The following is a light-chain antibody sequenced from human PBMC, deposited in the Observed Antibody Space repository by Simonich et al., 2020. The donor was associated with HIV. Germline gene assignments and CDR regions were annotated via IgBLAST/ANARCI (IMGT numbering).Light chain of an antibody. Sequence: QSALTQPASVSGSPGQSITISCTGTSSDVGGYNYVSWYQQHPGKAPKVMIYDVSKRPSGVSIRFSASKSGNTASLTISGLQAEDEADYYCSSYTSSSTLMFGGGTKLTVL. CDR3: SSYTSSSTLM. CDR2: DVS. CDR1: SSDVGGYNY. J-gene: IGLJ3*02. V-gene: IGLV2-14*01.